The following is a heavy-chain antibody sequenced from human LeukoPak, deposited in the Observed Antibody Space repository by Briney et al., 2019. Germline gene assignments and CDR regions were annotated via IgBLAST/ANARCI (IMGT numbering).Heavy chain of an antibody. J-gene: IGHJ6*02. Sequence: GASVKVSCKASGYTFTSYDINWVRQATGQGLEWMGWMNPNSGNTGYAQKFQGRVTMTRNTSISTAYMELTSLKSEDTAIYYCARGEWHSDRYQYNGMDVWGQGTTVTVS. CDR3: ARGEWHSDRYQYNGMDV. D-gene: IGHD3-3*01. CDR1: GYTFTSYD. V-gene: IGHV1-8*01. CDR2: MNPNSGNT.